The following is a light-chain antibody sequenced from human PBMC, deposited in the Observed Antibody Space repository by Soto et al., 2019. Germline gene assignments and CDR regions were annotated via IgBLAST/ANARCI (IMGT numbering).Light chain of an antibody. CDR1: QSVSSY. CDR3: HQYNNGPPWT. V-gene: IGKV3-11*01. CDR2: DAS. Sequence: IVLTQSPATLSLSPGERATLSCRASQSVSSYLAWYQQKPGQAPRLLIYDASNRATGIPARFSGSGSGTDFTLTISSLEPEDFAVYYCHQYNNGPPWTFGPGTKVDIK. J-gene: IGKJ1*01.